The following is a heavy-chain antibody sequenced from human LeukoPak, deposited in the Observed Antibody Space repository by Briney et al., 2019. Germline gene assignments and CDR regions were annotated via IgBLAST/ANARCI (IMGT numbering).Heavy chain of an antibody. D-gene: IGHD1-14*01. CDR3: ARQPAGTAAFDI. J-gene: IGHJ3*02. CDR2: VRDNGES. Sequence: PSETLSLTCTVSGGSITGYYWSWIRQPPGKGLEWIAYVRDNGESNYNPSLKSRATISVDTRNNQISLRLNFVTAADTAIYYCARQPAGTAAFDIWGLGTMVTVSS. CDR1: GGSITGYY. V-gene: IGHV4-59*08.